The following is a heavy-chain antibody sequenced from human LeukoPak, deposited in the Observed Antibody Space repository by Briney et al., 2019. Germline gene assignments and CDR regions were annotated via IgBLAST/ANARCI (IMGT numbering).Heavy chain of an antibody. V-gene: IGHV1-8*01. J-gene: IGHJ1*01. D-gene: IGHD6-19*01. CDR1: GYTFTSYD. Sequence: ASVKVSCKASGYTFTSYDINWVRQATGQGLEWMGWMNPNSGNTGYAQKFQGRVTMTRNTSISTAYTELSSLRSEDTAVYYCARSSSGWYRGEYFQHWGQGTLVTVSS. CDR2: MNPNSGNT. CDR3: ARSSSGWYRGEYFQH.